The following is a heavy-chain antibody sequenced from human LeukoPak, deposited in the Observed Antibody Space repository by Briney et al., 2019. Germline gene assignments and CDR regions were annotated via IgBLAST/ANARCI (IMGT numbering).Heavy chain of an antibody. CDR2: INPNSGGT. D-gene: IGHD3-22*01. Sequence: ASVKVSCKASGYTFTGYYMHWVRQAPGQGLEWMGRINPNSGGTSYAQKFQGRVTMTRDTSISTAYMELSRLRSDDTAVYYCALDYYDSSGYLYWGQGTLVTVSS. V-gene: IGHV1-2*06. CDR3: ALDYYDSSGYLY. J-gene: IGHJ4*02. CDR1: GYTFTGYY.